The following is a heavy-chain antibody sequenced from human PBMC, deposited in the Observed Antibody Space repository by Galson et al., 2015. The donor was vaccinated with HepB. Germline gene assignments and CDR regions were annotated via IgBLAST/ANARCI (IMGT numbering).Heavy chain of an antibody. Sequence: LSLTCAVSGGSISSGGYSWSWIRQPPGKGLEWIGYIYHSGSTYYNPSLKSRVTISVDRSKNQFSLKLSSVTAADTAVYYCAASGELLRSDWYFDLWGRGTLVTVSS. CDR1: GGSISSGGYS. D-gene: IGHD1-26*01. CDR3: AASGELLRSDWYFDL. V-gene: IGHV4-30-2*01. CDR2: IYHSGST. J-gene: IGHJ2*01.